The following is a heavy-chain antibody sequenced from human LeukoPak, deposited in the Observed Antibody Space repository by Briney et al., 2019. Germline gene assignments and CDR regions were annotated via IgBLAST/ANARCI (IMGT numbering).Heavy chain of an antibody. CDR3: ARAEYSRSPFDY. V-gene: IGHV3-21*01. CDR1: GFTFSSYG. J-gene: IGHJ4*02. CDR2: ISNTGNHI. D-gene: IGHD6-6*01. Sequence: GGSLRLSCAASGFTFSSYGMNWVRQAPGKGLEWVSSISNTGNHIYYADSVKGRFTISRVNAKNSLYLQMNSLRVEDTGVYYCARAEYSRSPFDYWGQGTLVTVSS.